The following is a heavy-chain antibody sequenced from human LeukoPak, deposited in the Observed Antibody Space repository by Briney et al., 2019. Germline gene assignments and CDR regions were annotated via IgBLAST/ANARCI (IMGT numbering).Heavy chain of an antibody. CDR1: GGSISSYY. Sequence: SETLSLTCTVSGGSISSYYWSWIRQPPGKGLEWIGSIYYSGSTYYNPSLKSRVTISVDTSKNQFSLKLSSVTAADTAVYYCAGIFVVVKFDYWGQGTLVTVSS. D-gene: IGHD2-2*01. V-gene: IGHV4-59*04. J-gene: IGHJ4*02. CDR2: IYYSGST. CDR3: AGIFVVVKFDY.